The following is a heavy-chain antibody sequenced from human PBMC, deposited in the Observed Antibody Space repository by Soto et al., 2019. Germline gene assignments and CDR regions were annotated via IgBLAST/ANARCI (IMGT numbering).Heavy chain of an antibody. CDR3: ARQSTDYGDYVDYFDY. CDR2: IYYSGST. D-gene: IGHD4-17*01. CDR1: GGSISSSSYY. Sequence: SETLSLTCTVSGGSISSSSYYWGWIRQPPGKGLEWIGSIYYSGSTYYNPSLKSRVTISVGTSKNQFSLKLSSVTAADTAVYYCARQSTDYGDYVDYFDYWGQGTLVTVSS. J-gene: IGHJ4*02. V-gene: IGHV4-39*01.